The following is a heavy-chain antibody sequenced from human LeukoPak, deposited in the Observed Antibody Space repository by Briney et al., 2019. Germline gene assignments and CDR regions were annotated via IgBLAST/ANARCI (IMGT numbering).Heavy chain of an antibody. D-gene: IGHD3-3*01. CDR1: GGSFSDYY. CDR2: IYPSGST. V-gene: IGHV4-59*08. CDR3: ARQATLLAGRLEAGGFDI. J-gene: IGHJ3*02. Sequence: SETLSLTCSVSGGSFSDYYWNWIRQSPGKGLEWIGYIYPSGSTDYNPSLKSRVTMSTDTSKNQISLKLTSVTAADTAVYFCARQATLLAGRLEAGGFDIWGRGIMVTVSS.